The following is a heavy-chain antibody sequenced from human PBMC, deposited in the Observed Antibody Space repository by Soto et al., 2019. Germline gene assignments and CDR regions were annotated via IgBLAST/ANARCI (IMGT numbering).Heavy chain of an antibody. D-gene: IGHD1-20*01. CDR3: ARSISGPCTFNGLYV. J-gene: IGHJ6*02. Sequence: SGATPVNHTETLTLTCTFSGFSLTSPGMCVSWIRQPPGKALEWLALIERDDDDKYYSTSLKTRLTISKDTRKNQVVLTMANMDPADTFTYYCARSISGPCTFNGLYVCGHGT. V-gene: IGHV2-70*13. CDR1: GFSLTSPGMC. CDR2: IERDDDDK.